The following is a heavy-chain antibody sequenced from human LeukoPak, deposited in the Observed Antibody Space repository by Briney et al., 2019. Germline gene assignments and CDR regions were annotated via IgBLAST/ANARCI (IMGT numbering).Heavy chain of an antibody. V-gene: IGHV3-30-3*01. CDR3: ARGGYCSGGSCSYYFDY. Sequence: AGGSLRLSCAASGFTFSSYAMHWVRQAPGKGLEWVAVISYDGSNKYYADSVKGRFTISRDNSKNTLYLQMNSLRAEDTAVYYCARGGYCSGGSCSYYFDYWGQGTLVTVSS. CDR2: ISYDGSNK. CDR1: GFTFSSYA. D-gene: IGHD2-15*01. J-gene: IGHJ4*02.